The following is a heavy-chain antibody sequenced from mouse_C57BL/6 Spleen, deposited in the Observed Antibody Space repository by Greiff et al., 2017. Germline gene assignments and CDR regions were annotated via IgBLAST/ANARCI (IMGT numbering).Heavy chain of an antibody. J-gene: IGHJ3*01. D-gene: IGHD2-3*01. CDR2: INYDGSST. CDR1: GFTFRDYY. CDR3: ARVDGTRWFAY. Sequence: EVQLVESEGGLVQPGSSMKLSCTASGFTFRDYYMAWVRQVPEKGLEWVANINYDGSSTYYLDSLKSRFIISRDNAKNILYLQMSSLKSEDTATYYCARVDGTRWFAYWGQGTLVTVSA. V-gene: IGHV5-16*01.